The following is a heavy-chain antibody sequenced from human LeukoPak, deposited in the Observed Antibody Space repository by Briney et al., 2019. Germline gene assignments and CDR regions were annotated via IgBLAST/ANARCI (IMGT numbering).Heavy chain of an antibody. V-gene: IGHV3-48*03. J-gene: IGHJ4*02. CDR1: GFSFRSFE. D-gene: IGHD4-23*01. CDR3: ARVYGGNPDY. CDR2: ISSSGRTI. Sequence: TGGSLRLSCAASGFSFRSFEMNWVRQAPGKGLEWVSYISSSGRTIYYADSVKGRFIISRDNVKNSLYLQMNSLRVEDTAVYYCARVYGGNPDYWGQGTLVTVSS.